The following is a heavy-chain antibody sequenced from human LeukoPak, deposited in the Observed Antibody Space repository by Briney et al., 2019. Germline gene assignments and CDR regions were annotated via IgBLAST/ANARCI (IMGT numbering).Heavy chain of an antibody. CDR2: IIPIHGTA. CDR1: GGIFSSYA. Sequence: SVKVSCKASGGIFSSYAISWVRQAPGQGLEWMGRIIPIHGTANYAQKFQGRVTITADKSTSTAYMELSSLRSEDTAVYHCARAPDGGAFDIWGQGTMVTVSS. CDR3: ARAPDGGAFDI. V-gene: IGHV1-69*04. D-gene: IGHD3-16*01. J-gene: IGHJ3*02.